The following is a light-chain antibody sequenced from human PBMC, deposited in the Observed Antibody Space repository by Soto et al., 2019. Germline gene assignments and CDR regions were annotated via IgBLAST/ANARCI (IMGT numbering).Light chain of an antibody. CDR2: DAS. V-gene: IGKV3-11*01. J-gene: IGKJ1*01. CDR1: QSVRSN. CDR3: QQRDNWPST. Sequence: ETVLTQSPATLSLSPGERATLSCRASQSVRSNLAWYQHKPGQAPRLLIYDASNRATGIPGRFSGSGSGTDFPLTISNREPEAFAVYYCQQRDNWPSTFGPGAKVEIK.